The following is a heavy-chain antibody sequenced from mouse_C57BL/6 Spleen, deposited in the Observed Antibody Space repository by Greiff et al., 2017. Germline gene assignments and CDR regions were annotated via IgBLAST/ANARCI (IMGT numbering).Heavy chain of an antibody. CDR3: ARKGGLRLGYFDV. J-gene: IGHJ1*03. D-gene: IGHD1-1*01. CDR1: GYAFSSYW. V-gene: IGHV1-80*01. Sequence: QVQLQQPGAELVKPGASVKISCKASGYAFSSYWMNWVKQRPGKGLEWIGQIYPGDGDTNYNGKFKGKATLTADKSSSTAYMQLSSLTSEDSAVYFCARKGGLRLGYFDVWGTGTTVTVSS. CDR2: IYPGDGDT.